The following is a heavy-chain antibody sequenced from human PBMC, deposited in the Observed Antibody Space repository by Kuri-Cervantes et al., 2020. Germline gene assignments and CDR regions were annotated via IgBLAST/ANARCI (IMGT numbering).Heavy chain of an antibody. CDR3: AKREWLVSPHADSLYFDY. D-gene: IGHD6-19*01. CDR2: ISGSGDKT. J-gene: IGHJ4*02. Sequence: GESLKISCAASGFTFSNYAMSWVRQAPGKGLEWVSTISGSGDKTYDADSVKGRFTISRDNSKNTLYLQMNSLRAEDTAVYYCAKREWLVSPHADSLYFDYWGQGTLVTVSS. V-gene: IGHV3-23*01. CDR1: GFTFSNYA.